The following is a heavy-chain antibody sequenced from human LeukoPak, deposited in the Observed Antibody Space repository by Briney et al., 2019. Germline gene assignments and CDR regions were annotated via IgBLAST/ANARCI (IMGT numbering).Heavy chain of an antibody. CDR1: GFTVSSNY. CDR2: IYSGGST. Sequence: PGGSLRLSCAASGFTVSSNYMSWVRQAPGKGLEGVSVIYSGGSTYYADSVKGRFTISRDNSKNTLYLQMNSLRAEDTAVYYCARDSDYYDSSGYXXWGQXXLVT. CDR3: ARDSDYYDSSGYXX. V-gene: IGHV3-53*01. D-gene: IGHD3-22*01. J-gene: IGHJ1*01.